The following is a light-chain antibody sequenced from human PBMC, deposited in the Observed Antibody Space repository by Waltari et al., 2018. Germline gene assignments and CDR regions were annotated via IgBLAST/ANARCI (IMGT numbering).Light chain of an antibody. CDR1: SSDCGYYNY. CDR2: DVT. Sequence: QSALTQPRSVSGSPGTSVTIPCTETSSDCGYYNYVSWYQQRPGKAPRLILYDVTKRPSGVPDRFSGSKSGNTASLTISGLQAEDEADFYCCSYAGSYILVFGGGTKLTVL. J-gene: IGLJ2*01. CDR3: CSYAGSYILV. V-gene: IGLV2-11*01.